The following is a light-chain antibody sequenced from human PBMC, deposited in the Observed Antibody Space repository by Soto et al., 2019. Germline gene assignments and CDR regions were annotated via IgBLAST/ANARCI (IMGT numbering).Light chain of an antibody. CDR1: QSISSW. CDR2: DAS. CDR3: QQYNSLVT. V-gene: IGKV1-5*01. J-gene: IGKJ1*01. Sequence: DIQMTQSPSTLSASVGDRFTITCRASQSISSWLAWYQQKPGKAPKLLIYDASSLESGVPSRFSGSGSGTEFTLTISSLQPDDFATYYCQQYNSLVTFGQGTKVEIK.